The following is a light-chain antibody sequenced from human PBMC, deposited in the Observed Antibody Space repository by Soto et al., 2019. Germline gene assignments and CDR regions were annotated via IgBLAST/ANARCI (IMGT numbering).Light chain of an antibody. V-gene: IGLV2-14*03. J-gene: IGLJ1*01. CDR1: SIVIGSYNH. Sequence: QAVLTQPASVCGSPGQSITISGGGTSIVIGSYNHVAWYQQFPGKSPKLMIYAVTNRPSGVSNRFSGSKSGNTASLTIYGLQAEHEADHYCCSYTTSSTRVFGYGTKVTV. CDR3: CSYTTSSTRV. CDR2: AVT.